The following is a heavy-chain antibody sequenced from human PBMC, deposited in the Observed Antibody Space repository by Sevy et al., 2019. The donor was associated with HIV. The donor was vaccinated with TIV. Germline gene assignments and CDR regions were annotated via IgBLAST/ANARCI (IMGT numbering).Heavy chain of an antibody. D-gene: IGHD2-15*01. CDR3: VRGPNCGVGGCQQISPYCLDV. Sequence: GESLKISCAASGFTFSDHYVDWVRQAPGKGLEWVGRIRNRPNSYTTEYAASVKGRFTISRDDSRNSVYLQMNSLKTQDSAVYYCVRGPNCGVGGCQQISPYCLDVWGKRATVTVSS. CDR1: GFTFSDHY. J-gene: IGHJ6*03. CDR2: IRNRPNSYTT. V-gene: IGHV3-72*01.